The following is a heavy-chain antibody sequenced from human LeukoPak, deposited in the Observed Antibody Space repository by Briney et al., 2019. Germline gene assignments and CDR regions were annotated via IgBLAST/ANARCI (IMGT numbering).Heavy chain of an antibody. D-gene: IGHD3-22*01. V-gene: IGHV1-46*01. Sequence: ASVKVSFKASGYTFTSYDMHWVRQAPGQGLEWMGIINPSGDSTSYAQKFQGRVTMTRDTSTSTVYMELSSLRSEDTAVYYCARDVDYYDSSGYCLFDYWGQGTLVTVSS. CDR3: ARDVDYYDSSGYCLFDY. J-gene: IGHJ4*02. CDR2: INPSGDST. CDR1: GYTFTSYD.